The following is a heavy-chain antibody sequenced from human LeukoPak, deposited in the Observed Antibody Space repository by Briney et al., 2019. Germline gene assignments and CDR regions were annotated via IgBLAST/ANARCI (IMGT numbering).Heavy chain of an antibody. CDR2: ISDTGGRT. V-gene: IGHV3-23*01. Sequence: PGGSLRLSCAASGFTFTDSAVSWVRHSPGEGLKWVSSISDTGGRTYYADSVKGRFTITRDNSRNTVSLQMNSLTAGDTARYYCAKGGQDFEFWRSYLWGEGILVFVSS. CDR1: GFTFTDSA. CDR3: AKGGQDFEFWRSYL. J-gene: IGHJ4*02. D-gene: IGHD3-3*01.